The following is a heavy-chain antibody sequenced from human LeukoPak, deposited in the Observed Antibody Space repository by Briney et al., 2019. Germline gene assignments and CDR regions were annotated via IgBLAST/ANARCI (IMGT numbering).Heavy chain of an antibody. Sequence: ASVKVSCKASGYTFTDYAIHWVRQAPGQRLEWMGWINAGNGDTKYSQKFQGRVTITRDTSASIVYMELSGLRSEDTAVYYCARDQEGFDYWGQGTLVTVSS. J-gene: IGHJ4*02. CDR1: GYTFTDYA. V-gene: IGHV1-3*01. CDR3: ARDQEGFDY. CDR2: INAGNGDT.